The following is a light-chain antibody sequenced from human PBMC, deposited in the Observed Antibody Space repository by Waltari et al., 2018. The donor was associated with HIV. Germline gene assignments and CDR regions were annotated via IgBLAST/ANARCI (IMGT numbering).Light chain of an antibody. CDR3: QSVDSKDSHYV. Sequence: SYELTQPPSVSVSPGQTARITCSGETLADQYVYGYQQKSGQAPVLVMYKDIERPSGIPERFYGSTSGTTVTLIISGVQAEDEADYYCQSVDSKDSHYVFGTGTKVTVL. CDR1: TLADQY. CDR2: KDI. J-gene: IGLJ1*01. V-gene: IGLV3-25*03.